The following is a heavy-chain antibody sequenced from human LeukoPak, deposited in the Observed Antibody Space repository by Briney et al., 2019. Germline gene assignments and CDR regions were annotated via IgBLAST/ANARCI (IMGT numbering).Heavy chain of an antibody. CDR1: GCTFTGYY. V-gene: IGHV1-2*06. J-gene: IGHJ4*02. CDR2: INPNSGAT. D-gene: IGHD6-25*01. CDR3: ARDHGSNFDY. Sequence: ASVKVSCKPSGCTFTGYYMHWVRQAPGQGLEWMGRINPNSGATNYAQKFQVRVTMTRDTSISTAYMELSRLRSGDTAVYYCARDHGSNFDYWGQGTLVTVSS.